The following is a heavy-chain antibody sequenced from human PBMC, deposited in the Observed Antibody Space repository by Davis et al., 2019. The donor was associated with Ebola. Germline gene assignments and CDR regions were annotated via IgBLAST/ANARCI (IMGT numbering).Heavy chain of an antibody. D-gene: IGHD3-16*02. CDR2: IYYSGST. CDR3: ARGSFGGVIAPLPDYYYYGMDV. CDR1: GYSISSGYY. J-gene: IGHJ6*04. Sequence: MPSETLSFTCTVSGYSISSGYYWGWIRQPPGKGLEWLGSIYYSGSTYYNPSLKSRVTISVDTSKNQFSLKLSSVTAADTAVYYCARGSFGGVIAPLPDYYYYGMDVWGKGTTVTVSS. V-gene: IGHV4-38-2*02.